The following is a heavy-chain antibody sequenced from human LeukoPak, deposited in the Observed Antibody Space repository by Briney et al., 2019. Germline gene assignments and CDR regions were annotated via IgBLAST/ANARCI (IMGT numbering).Heavy chain of an antibody. CDR3: AKSGSSVFWS. Sequence: GGSLRLSCAASGFTFTNHWMSWVRQAPGKGLEWVANIKEDGSEKYYVDSVKGRFTVSKDNVKNSLFLQMNSLRVDDTAVYYCAKSGSSVFWSWGQGTLVTVSS. V-gene: IGHV3-7*03. CDR1: GFTFTNHW. J-gene: IGHJ5*02. D-gene: IGHD3-3*02. CDR2: IKEDGSEK.